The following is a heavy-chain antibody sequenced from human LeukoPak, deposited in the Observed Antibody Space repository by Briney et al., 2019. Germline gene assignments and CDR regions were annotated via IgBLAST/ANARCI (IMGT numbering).Heavy chain of an antibody. V-gene: IGHV3-43*02. CDR3: AKGTTMYAFDI. D-gene: IGHD1-1*01. CDR2: ISGDGGST. CDR1: GLTFDHSV. J-gene: IGHJ3*02. Sequence: GGSLRLSCAHSGLTFDHSVMQCVRQAPGKGLEWVSLISGDGGSTYYADSVKGRLTISRDNSKNSLYLQMNSLTTEDTALYFCAKGTTMYAFDIWGQGTMVTVSS.